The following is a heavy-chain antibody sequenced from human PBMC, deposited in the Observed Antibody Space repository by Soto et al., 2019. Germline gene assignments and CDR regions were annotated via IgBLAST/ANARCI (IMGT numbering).Heavy chain of an antibody. J-gene: IGHJ4*02. CDR1: GGSFRGYH. CDR2: INNSGST. Sequence: QVQLQQWGAGLLKPSETLSLTCAVHGGSFRGYHWTWIRQPPGKGLEWIGEINNSGSTNDNPSLKSRVTISRDTSKNQFSLSLSSMTAADTAIYYCARGGYTSGWFRFWGQGILVTVSS. D-gene: IGHD6-19*01. CDR3: ARGGYTSGWFRF. V-gene: IGHV4-34*01.